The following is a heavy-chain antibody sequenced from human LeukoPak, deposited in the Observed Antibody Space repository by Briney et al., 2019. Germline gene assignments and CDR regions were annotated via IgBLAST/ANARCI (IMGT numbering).Heavy chain of an antibody. V-gene: IGHV4-4*07. J-gene: IGHJ3*02. CDR1: GGSISSYY. CDR2: IYTSGST. Sequence: PSETLSLTCTVSGGSISSYYWSWIRQPAGKGLEWIGRIYTSGSTNYNPSLKSRVTMSVDTSKNQFSLKLSSVTAADTAVYYCARDQAYCGGDCPLGAFDIWGQGTMVTVSS. CDR3: ARDQAYCGGDCPLGAFDI. D-gene: IGHD2-21*02.